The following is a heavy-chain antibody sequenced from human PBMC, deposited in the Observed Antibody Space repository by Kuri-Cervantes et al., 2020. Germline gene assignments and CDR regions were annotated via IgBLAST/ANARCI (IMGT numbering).Heavy chain of an antibody. V-gene: IGHV4-34*01. CDR1: GGSFSGYY. Sequence: SETLSLTCVVYGGSFSGYYWSWIRQPPGKGLECIGEINHSGSTNYNPSLKSRVTISVDRSNNQFSLALTSVTAADAAVYYCARLQAARYYYYYYYMDVWGKGTTVTVSS. CDR3: ARLQAARYYYYYYYMDV. D-gene: IGHD2-2*01. CDR2: INHSGST. J-gene: IGHJ6*03.